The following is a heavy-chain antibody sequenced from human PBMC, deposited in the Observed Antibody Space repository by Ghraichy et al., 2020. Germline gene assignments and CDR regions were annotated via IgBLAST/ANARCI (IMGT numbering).Heavy chain of an antibody. Sequence: SETLSLTCTVSGGSISSYYWSWIRQPAGKGLEWIGRIYTSGSTNYNPSLKSRVTMSVDTSKNQFSLKLSSVTAADTAVYYCARGGYDFWSGDYYYGMDVWGQGTTVTVSS. CDR3: ARGGYDFWSGDYYYGMDV. CDR2: IYTSGST. D-gene: IGHD3-3*01. CDR1: GGSISSYY. J-gene: IGHJ6*02. V-gene: IGHV4-4*07.